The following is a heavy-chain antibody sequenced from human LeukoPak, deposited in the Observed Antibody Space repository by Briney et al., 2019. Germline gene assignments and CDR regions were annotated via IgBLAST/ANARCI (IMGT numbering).Heavy chain of an antibody. D-gene: IGHD1-7*01. J-gene: IGHJ4*02. V-gene: IGHV1-2*02. CDR3: VQFELDY. CDR2: INPRSGGT. Sequence: GASVKVSCKASGYSFTGYRLHWVRQAPGQGLEWMGWINPRSGGTNYAQKFQGRVTMTRDTSINTAYMDLSRLRSDDTAVYYCVQFELDYWGQGTLVTVSS. CDR1: GYSFTGYR.